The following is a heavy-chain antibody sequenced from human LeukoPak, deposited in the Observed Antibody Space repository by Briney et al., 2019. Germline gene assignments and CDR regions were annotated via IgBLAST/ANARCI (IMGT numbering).Heavy chain of an antibody. J-gene: IGHJ6*02. V-gene: IGHV4-61*02. Sequence: SQTLSLTCTVSGGSISSGSYYWSWIRQPAGKGLEWIGRIYTSGSTNYNPSLKSRGTISVDTSKNQFSLKLSSVTAADTAVYYCAREGCSSTSCYTPYYYYGMDVWGQGTTVTVSS. CDR3: AREGCSSTSCYTPYYYYGMDV. D-gene: IGHD2-2*02. CDR1: GGSISSGSYY. CDR2: IYTSGST.